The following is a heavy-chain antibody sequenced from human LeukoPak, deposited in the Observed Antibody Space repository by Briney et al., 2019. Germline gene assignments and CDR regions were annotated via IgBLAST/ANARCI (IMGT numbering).Heavy chain of an antibody. V-gene: IGHV3-48*03. J-gene: IGHJ4*02. CDR2: ISSNGSNI. D-gene: IGHD6-6*01. CDR3: ARLYSSSSGRALDY. Sequence: GGSLRLSCAASGFTFSSYEMNWVRQAPGKGLEWVSYISSNGSNIYYADSVKGRFTISRDNAKNSLFLQMNSLRAEDTAVYYCARLYSSSSGRALDYWGQGTLVTVSS. CDR1: GFTFSSYE.